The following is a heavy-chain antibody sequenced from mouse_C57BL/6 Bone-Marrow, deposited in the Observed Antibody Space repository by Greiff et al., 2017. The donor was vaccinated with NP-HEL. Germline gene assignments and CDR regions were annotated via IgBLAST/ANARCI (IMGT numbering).Heavy chain of an antibody. CDR2: ISYDGSN. Sequence: ESGPGLVQPSPSLSLPCSVTGFSIPRGYYWNWLRPFPGNKLEWMGYISYDGSNNYNPSLKNRISITRDTSKNQCYLKLKSVTTEDTATYYCARYGYHDYWGQGTTLTVSS. CDR1: GFSIPRGYY. J-gene: IGHJ2*01. CDR3: ARYGYHDY. D-gene: IGHD2-2*01. V-gene: IGHV3-6*01.